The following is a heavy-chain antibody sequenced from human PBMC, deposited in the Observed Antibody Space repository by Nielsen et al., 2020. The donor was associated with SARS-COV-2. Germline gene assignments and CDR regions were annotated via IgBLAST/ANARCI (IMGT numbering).Heavy chain of an antibody. D-gene: IGHD5-18*01. CDR1: GFTFSRYG. CDR3: AREWLYLDY. Sequence: GESLKISCAASGFTFSRYGMHWVRQAPGKGLEWVAVISYDGNNKYYADSVKGRFTISRDDSKNTVYLQMNSLRADDTALYYCAREWLYLDYWGQGTLVTVSS. V-gene: IGHV3-30*03. J-gene: IGHJ4*02. CDR2: ISYDGNNK.